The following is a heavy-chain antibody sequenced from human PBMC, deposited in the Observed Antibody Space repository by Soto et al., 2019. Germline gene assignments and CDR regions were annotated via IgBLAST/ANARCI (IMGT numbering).Heavy chain of an antibody. V-gene: IGHV1-69*08. Sequence: QVQLVQSGAEVKKPGSSVKVSCKASGGTFSPYTVNWVRQAPGQGLEWMGRIIPFLGVTNYAQKFQARVTVTADTSTTTAYMEVSGLRFEDTAVYYCARDWESTVSTWSFGAFWGRGTLVTVSS. CDR2: IIPFLGVT. J-gene: IGHJ4*02. CDR1: GGTFSPYT. D-gene: IGHD3-10*01. CDR3: ARDWESTVSTWSFGAF.